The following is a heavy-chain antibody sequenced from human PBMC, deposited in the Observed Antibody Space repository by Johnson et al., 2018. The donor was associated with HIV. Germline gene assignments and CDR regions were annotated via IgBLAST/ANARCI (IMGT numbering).Heavy chain of an antibody. D-gene: IGHD3-22*01. V-gene: IGHV3-11*01. J-gene: IGHJ3*01. CDR2: ISSSGSTI. Sequence: QVQLVESGGGLVKPGGSLRLSCAASGFIFSDYYMSWIRQAPGKGLEWVSYISSSGSTIYYAASVKGRFTISRDNAKNSLYLQMNSLRTEDTALYYCAKGLRRITMIVVAWGQGTMVTVSS. CDR1: GFIFSDYY. CDR3: AKGLRRITMIVVA.